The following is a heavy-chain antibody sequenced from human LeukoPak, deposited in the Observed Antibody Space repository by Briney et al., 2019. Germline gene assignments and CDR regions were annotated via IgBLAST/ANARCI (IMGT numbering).Heavy chain of an antibody. CDR2: ICYSGST. J-gene: IGHJ4*02. CDR1: GGSISSSGYY. D-gene: IGHD3-10*01. CDR3: ARDLRGRYYGSGSSVDY. Sequence: SETLSLTCTVSGGSISSSGYYWGWIRQPPGKGLEWIGSICYSGSTYYNPSLKSRVTISVDTSKNQFSLKLSSVTAADTAVYYCARDLRGRYYGSGSSVDYWGQGTLVTVPS. V-gene: IGHV4-39*07.